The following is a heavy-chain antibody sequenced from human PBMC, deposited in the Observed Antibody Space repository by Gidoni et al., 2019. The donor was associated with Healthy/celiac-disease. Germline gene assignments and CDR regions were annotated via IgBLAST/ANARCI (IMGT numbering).Heavy chain of an antibody. CDR1: GFTFRSYA. J-gene: IGHJ6*02. Sequence: EVPLLESGGGLVQPGGSLRLSCATSGFTFRSYAMSWVRQAPGKGLEWFSAISGSGGSTYYADSVKGRFTISRDNSKNTLYLRMNSLRAEDTAVYYCALGSNDYGDYYYYYGMDVWGQGTTVTVSS. V-gene: IGHV3-23*01. CDR3: ALGSNDYGDYYYYYGMDV. D-gene: IGHD4-17*01. CDR2: ISGSGGST.